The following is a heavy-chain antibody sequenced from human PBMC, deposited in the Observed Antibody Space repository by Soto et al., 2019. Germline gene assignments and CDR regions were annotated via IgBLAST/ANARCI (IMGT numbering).Heavy chain of an antibody. D-gene: IGHD2-15*01. Sequence: PSETLSLTCTVSGGSISSGGYYWSWIRQHPGKGLEWIGYIYYSGSTYYNPSLKSRVTISVDTSKNQFSLKLSSVTAADTAVYYCARPGYCSGGSCSTDLLGMDVWGQGTTVTVSS. CDR1: GGSISSGGYY. CDR3: ARPGYCSGGSCSTDLLGMDV. V-gene: IGHV4-31*03. CDR2: IYYSGST. J-gene: IGHJ6*02.